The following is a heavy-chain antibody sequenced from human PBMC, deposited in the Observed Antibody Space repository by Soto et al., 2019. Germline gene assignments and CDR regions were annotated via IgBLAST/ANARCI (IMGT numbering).Heavy chain of an antibody. CDR2: IYYSGTT. CDR1: GYSISSSNW. D-gene: IGHD1-26*01. J-gene: IGHJ4*02. Sequence: QVQLQESGPGLVKPSDTLSLTCAVSGYSISSSNWWGWIRQPPGKGLEWIGYIYYSGTTYYNPSLNSRVTMSVDTSKNQFSLKLTSVTAVHTAVYYCARREIQGPIDYWGQGTLVTVSS. V-gene: IGHV4-28*01. CDR3: ARREIQGPIDY.